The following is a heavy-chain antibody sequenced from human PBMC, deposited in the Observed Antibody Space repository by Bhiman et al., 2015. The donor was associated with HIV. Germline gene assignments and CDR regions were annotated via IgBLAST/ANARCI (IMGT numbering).Heavy chain of an antibody. CDR3: AKGGDYNFWSGYSALGPIDY. Sequence: QVQLVESGGGVVQPGGSLRLSCAASGFTFSSYGMHWVRQAPGKGLEWVAFIRFDGSNKYYADSVKGRFTISRDNSKNTLYVKMNSLRVEDTAIYYCAKGGDYNFWSGYSALGPIDYWGQGTLVTVSS. CDR2: IRFDGSNK. J-gene: IGHJ4*02. D-gene: IGHD3-3*01. V-gene: IGHV3-30*02. CDR1: GFTFSSYG.